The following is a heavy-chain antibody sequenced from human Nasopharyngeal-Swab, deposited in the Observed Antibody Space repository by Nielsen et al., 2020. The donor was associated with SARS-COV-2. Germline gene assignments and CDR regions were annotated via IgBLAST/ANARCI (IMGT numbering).Heavy chain of an antibody. D-gene: IGHD2-8*01. Sequence: GESLKISCSASGFTFSSYAMHWVRQAPGKGLEYVSAISSNGGSTYYADSVKGRFTTSRDNSKSTLYLQMSSLRAEATAVYYCVADEDIVLMVLDYWGQGTLVTVSS. CDR2: ISSNGGST. V-gene: IGHV3-64D*06. J-gene: IGHJ4*02. CDR1: GFTFSSYA. CDR3: VADEDIVLMVLDY.